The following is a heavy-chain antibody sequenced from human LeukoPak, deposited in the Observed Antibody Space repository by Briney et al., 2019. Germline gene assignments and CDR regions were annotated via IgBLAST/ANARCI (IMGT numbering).Heavy chain of an antibody. V-gene: IGHV3-7*03. D-gene: IGHD3-22*01. CDR1: GFTFSSYW. J-gene: IGHJ4*02. Sequence: GGSLRLSCAASGFTFSSYWMHWVRQAPGEGLEWVANINQDGSERYFVDSVKGRFTISRDNAKNSLYLQMNSLRVDDTAVYYCASGLDTGYWGQGTLVTVSS. CDR3: ASGLDTGY. CDR2: INQDGSER.